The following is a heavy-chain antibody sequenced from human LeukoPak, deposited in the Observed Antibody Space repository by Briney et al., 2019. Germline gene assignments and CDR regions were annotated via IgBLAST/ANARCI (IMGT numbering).Heavy chain of an antibody. Sequence: PGGSLRLSCAVSGFTFSSYSMNWVRQAPGKGLEWVSGIGGSGSSTYYAESVKGRFTISRDNSKNTLYLQMNSLRAEDTAAYYCAKAVDDYFFDYWGQGTLVTVSS. CDR1: GFTFSSYS. V-gene: IGHV3-23*01. J-gene: IGHJ4*02. D-gene: IGHD2-21*02. CDR3: AKAVDDYFFDY. CDR2: IGGSGSST.